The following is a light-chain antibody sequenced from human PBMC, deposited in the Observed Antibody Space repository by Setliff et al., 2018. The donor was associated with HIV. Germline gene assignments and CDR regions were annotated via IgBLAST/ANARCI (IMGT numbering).Light chain of an antibody. Sequence: QSALAQPPSVSGSPGQSVTISCTGPSSDVGSYNRVSWYQQPPGTAPKLIIYDVSDRPSGVSDRFSASKSGNTASLTISGLRAEDEADYFCSSYTDTTTLYVFGTGTKVTVL. V-gene: IGLV2-18*02. J-gene: IGLJ1*01. CDR1: SSDVGSYNR. CDR3: SSYTDTTTLYV. CDR2: DVS.